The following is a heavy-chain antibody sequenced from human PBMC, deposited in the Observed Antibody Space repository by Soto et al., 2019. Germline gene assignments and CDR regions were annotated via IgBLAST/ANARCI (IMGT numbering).Heavy chain of an antibody. CDR1: DGSIISGY. D-gene: IGHD2-15*01. CDR3: AGLRGYAGSPIDY. CDR2: ISYSGNT. V-gene: IGHV4-59*01. J-gene: IGHJ4*02. Sequence: TLSLTCTVSDGSIISGYWSWIRQPPGKGLEWIGYISYSGNTNYNPSLKSRVTMSVDTPKNQFSLRLSSVTTADTAVYYCAGLRGYAGSPIDYWGQGTLVTVSS.